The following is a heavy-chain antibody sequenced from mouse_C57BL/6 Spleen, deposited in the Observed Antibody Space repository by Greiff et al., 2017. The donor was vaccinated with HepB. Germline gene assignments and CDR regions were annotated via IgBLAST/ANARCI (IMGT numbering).Heavy chain of an antibody. Sequence: VKLQESGPELVKPGASVKISCKASGYAFSSSWMNWVKQRPGKGLEWIGRIYPGDGDTNYNGKFKGKATLTADKSSSTAYMQLSSLTSEDSAVYFCARSRGSSYDAMDYWGQGTSVTVSS. CDR3: ARSRGSSYDAMDY. V-gene: IGHV1-82*01. CDR1: GYAFSSSW. CDR2: IYPGDGDT. J-gene: IGHJ4*01. D-gene: IGHD1-1*01.